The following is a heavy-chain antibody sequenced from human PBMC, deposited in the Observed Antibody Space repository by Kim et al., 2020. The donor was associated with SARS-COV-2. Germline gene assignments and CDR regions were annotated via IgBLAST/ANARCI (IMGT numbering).Heavy chain of an antibody. CDR2: ISYDGSNK. Sequence: GGSLRLSCAASGFTFSSYGMHWVRQAPGKGLEWVAVISYDGSNKYYADSVKGRFTISRDNSKNTLYLQMNSLRAEDTAVYYCAKDRIRDYYDSSGYFGYWGQGTLVTFSS. V-gene: IGHV3-30*18. D-gene: IGHD3-22*01. J-gene: IGHJ4*02. CDR1: GFTFSSYG. CDR3: AKDRIRDYYDSSGYFGY.